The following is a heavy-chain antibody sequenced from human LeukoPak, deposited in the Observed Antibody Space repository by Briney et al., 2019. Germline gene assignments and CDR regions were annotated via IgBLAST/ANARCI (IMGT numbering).Heavy chain of an antibody. CDR2: LNWNGGTT. CDR3: VRDFNTVTTAYLQH. CDR1: GFTFDDNG. J-gene: IGHJ1*01. D-gene: IGHD4-17*01. V-gene: IGHV3-20*04. Sequence: PGGSLRLSCAASGFTFDDNGMSWVRQAPGKGLEWVSGLNWNGGTTGYADSVKGRFTISRDDAKNSVYLQMNSLRAEETAVYYCVRDFNTVTTAYLQHWGQGTLVTVSS.